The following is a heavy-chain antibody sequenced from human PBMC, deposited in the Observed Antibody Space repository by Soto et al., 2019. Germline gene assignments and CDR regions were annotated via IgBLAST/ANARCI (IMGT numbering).Heavy chain of an antibody. V-gene: IGHV3-7*03. D-gene: IGHD3-22*01. J-gene: IGHJ4*02. Sequence: VGSLRLSCAASGFTFSSYWMSWVRQAPGKGLEWVANIKQDGSEKYYVDSVKGRFTIFRDNAKNSLYLQMNSLRAEDTAVYYCARQRYYYDSSGYYYESSSHFDYWGQGTLVTVSS. CDR1: GFTFSSYW. CDR2: IKQDGSEK. CDR3: ARQRYYYDSSGYYYESSSHFDY.